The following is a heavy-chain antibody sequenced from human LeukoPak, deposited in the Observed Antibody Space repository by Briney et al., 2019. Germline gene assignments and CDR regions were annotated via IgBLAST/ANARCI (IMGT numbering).Heavy chain of an antibody. V-gene: IGHV3-33*01. J-gene: IGHJ6*02. CDR1: GFTFSSYG. Sequence: SGGSLRLSCAASGFTFSSYGMHWVRQAPGKGLEWVAVIWYDGSNKYYADSVKGRFTISRDNSKNTLYLQMNSLRAEDTAVYYCASTGGGGSSWSYPLDYYGMDVWGQGTTVTVSS. CDR3: ASTGGGGSSWSYPLDYYGMDV. CDR2: IWYDGSNK. D-gene: IGHD6-13*01.